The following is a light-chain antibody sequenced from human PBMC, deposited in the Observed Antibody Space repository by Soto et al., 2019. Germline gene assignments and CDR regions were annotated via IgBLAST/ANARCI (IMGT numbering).Light chain of an antibody. V-gene: IGKV1D-12*01. CDR3: KQYKNPPL. J-gene: IGKJ5*01. Sequence: DIQMTQSPSYVSASVGDRVNVTCRASQGISNWLAWYQQKPGKAPKLLIYAASTLQSGVPSRFRGSGSGTDFTLPIRCLQSEEFAVYYCKQYKNPPLLGKGQRLEN. CDR1: QGISNW. CDR2: AAS.